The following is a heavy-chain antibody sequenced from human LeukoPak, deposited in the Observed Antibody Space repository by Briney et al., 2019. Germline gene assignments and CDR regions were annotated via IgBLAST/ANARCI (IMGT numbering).Heavy chain of an antibody. CDR3: AKEYCSATSCSYPYYYGMDV. V-gene: IGHV3-23*01. J-gene: IGHJ6*02. CDR2: ITVSGAST. Sequence: SGGSLRLSCAASGFTVSTYAVSWVRQAPGKGLEGVSVITVSGASTYYADSVKGRFTISRDNSKNTLYLQMNSLRAEDTAVYYCAKEYCSATSCSYPYYYGMDVWGQGTTVTVSS. D-gene: IGHD2-2*01. CDR1: GFTVSTYA.